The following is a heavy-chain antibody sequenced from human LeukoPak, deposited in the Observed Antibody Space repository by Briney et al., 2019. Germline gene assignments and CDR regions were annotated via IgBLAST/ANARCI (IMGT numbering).Heavy chain of an antibody. CDR3: AKDRDYGDYPSAYYYYMDV. CDR2: IRYDGTNK. CDR1: GFTFSTYG. J-gene: IGHJ6*03. Sequence: GGSLRLSRAASGFTFSTYGIHWVRQAPGKGLEWVAFIRYDGTNKWYADSVKGRFTISRDNSKNMLYLQMNSLRAEDTAVYHCAKDRDYGDYPSAYYYYMDVWGKGTTVTVSS. D-gene: IGHD4-17*01. V-gene: IGHV3-30*02.